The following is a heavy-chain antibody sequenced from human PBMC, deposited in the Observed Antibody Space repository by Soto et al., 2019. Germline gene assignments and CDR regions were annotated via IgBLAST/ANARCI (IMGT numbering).Heavy chain of an antibody. CDR1: GGSISSSSYY. CDR3: ATLNSGSFRTWFDP. Sequence: LSLTCTVSGGSISSSSYYWGWIRQPPGKGLEWIGSIYYSGSTYYNPSLKSRVTISVDTSKNQFSLKLSSVTAADTAVYYCATLNSGSFRTWFDPWGQGTLVTVSS. CDR2: IYYSGST. D-gene: IGHD1-26*01. J-gene: IGHJ5*02. V-gene: IGHV4-39*01.